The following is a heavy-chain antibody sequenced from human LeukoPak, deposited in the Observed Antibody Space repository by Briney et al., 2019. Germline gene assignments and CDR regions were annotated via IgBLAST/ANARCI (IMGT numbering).Heavy chain of an antibody. CDR1: GGSISSNDSY. D-gene: IGHD3-10*01. CDR2: IYYSGST. Sequence: SETLSLTCTVFGGSISSNDSYWGWIRQPPGRGLEWIGNIYYSGSTFYNPSLKSRVTISVDTSKNQFSLKLSSVTAADTAVYYCARFMVRGLIVDYWGQGTLVTVSS. V-gene: IGHV4-39*01. J-gene: IGHJ4*02. CDR3: ARFMVRGLIVDY.